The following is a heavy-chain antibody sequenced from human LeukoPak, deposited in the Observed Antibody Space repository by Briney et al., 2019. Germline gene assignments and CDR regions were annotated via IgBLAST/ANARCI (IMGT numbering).Heavy chain of an antibody. CDR1: GGSFSGYY. CDR2: INHSGST. CDR3: ARNADVIVVVVAATGWFDP. D-gene: IGHD2-15*01. Sequence: PSETLSLTCAVYGGSFSGYYWSWIRQPPGKGLEWIGEINHSGSTNYNPSLKSRVTISVDTSKNQFSLKLSSVTAADTAVYYCARNADVIVVVVAATGWFDPWGQGTLVTVSS. J-gene: IGHJ5*02. V-gene: IGHV4-34*01.